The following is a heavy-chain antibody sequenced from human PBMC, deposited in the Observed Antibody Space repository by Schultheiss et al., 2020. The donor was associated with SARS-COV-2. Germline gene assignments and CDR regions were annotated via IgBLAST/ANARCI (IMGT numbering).Heavy chain of an antibody. CDR3: ARGYRYSPYYFDY. V-gene: IGHV4-59*12. CDR2: IYYSGSS. D-gene: IGHD1-1*01. CDR1: GGSISSYY. J-gene: IGHJ4*02. Sequence: SETLSLTCTVSGGSISSYYWSWIRQPPGKGLEWIGYIYYSGSSNNNPSLKSRVTISVDTSKNQFSLKLSSVTAADTAVYYCARGYRYSPYYFDYWGQGTLVTVSS.